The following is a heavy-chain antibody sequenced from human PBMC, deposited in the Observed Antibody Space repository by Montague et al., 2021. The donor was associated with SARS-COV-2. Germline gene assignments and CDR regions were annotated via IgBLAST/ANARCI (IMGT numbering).Heavy chain of an antibody. D-gene: IGHD5-18*01. CDR1: GFTFSRYS. CDR2: ISMSETRT. J-gene: IGHJ4*02. V-gene: IGHV3-48*04. CDR3: ARVASEHTAMAPDY. Sequence: RLSCAAAGFTFSRYSMNWVRQAPGKGPEWISYISMSETRTQYADSVKGRFTISRDNARNSLYLQMRSLTGGDTAVYYCARVASEHTAMAPDYWGQGTLVTVSS.